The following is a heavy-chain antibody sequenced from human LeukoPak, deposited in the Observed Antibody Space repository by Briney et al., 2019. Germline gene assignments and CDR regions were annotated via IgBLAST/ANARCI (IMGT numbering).Heavy chain of an antibody. CDR2: INHSGST. CDR1: GGSFSGYY. V-gene: IGHV4-34*01. J-gene: IGHJ2*01. D-gene: IGHD5-18*01. CDR3: ARVHAWIQLWYLKDPHWYFDL. Sequence: SETLSLTCAVYGGSFSGYYWSWIRQPPGKGLEWIEEINHSGSTNYNPSLKSRVTISVDTSKNQFSLKLSSVTAADTAVYYCARVHAWIQLWYLKDPHWYFDLWGRGTLVTVSS.